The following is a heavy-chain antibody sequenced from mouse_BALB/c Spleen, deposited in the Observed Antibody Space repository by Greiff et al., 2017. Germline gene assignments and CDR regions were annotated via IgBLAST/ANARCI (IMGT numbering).Heavy chain of an antibody. J-gene: IGHJ3*01. CDR1: GFTFSSYA. Sequence: EVQGVESGGGLVKPGGSLKLSCAASGFTFSSYAMSWVRQTPEKRLEWVATISSGGSYTYYPDSVKGRFTISRDNAKNTLYLQMSSLRSEDTAMYYCARGGNSWFAYWGQGTLVTVSA. V-gene: IGHV5-9-3*01. CDR3: ARGGNSWFAY. D-gene: IGHD1-1*02. CDR2: ISSGGSYT.